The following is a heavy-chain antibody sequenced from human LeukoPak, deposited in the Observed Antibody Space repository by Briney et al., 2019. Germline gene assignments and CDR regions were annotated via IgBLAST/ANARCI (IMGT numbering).Heavy chain of an antibody. CDR3: AKGVVPAALMNWFDP. V-gene: IGHV3-30*18. CDR1: GFTFSSYG. CDR2: ISYDGSNK. Sequence: PGRSLRLSCAASGFTFSSYGMHWVRQAPGEGLEWVAVISYDGSNKYYADSVKGRFTISRDNSKNTLYLQMNSLRAEDTAVYYCAKGVVPAALMNWFDPWGQGTLVTVSS. D-gene: IGHD2-2*01. J-gene: IGHJ5*02.